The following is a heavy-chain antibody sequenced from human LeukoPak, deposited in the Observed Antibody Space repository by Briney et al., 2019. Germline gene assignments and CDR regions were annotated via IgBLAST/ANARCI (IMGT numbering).Heavy chain of an antibody. Sequence: PSETLSLTCTVSGGSISSSSYYWGWIRQPPGKGLEWIGSIYYSGSTYYNPSLKSRVTISVDTSKNQFSLKLSSVTAADTAVYYCARQSEQNYDILTGYYGGWFFDYWGQGTLVTVSS. D-gene: IGHD3-9*01. V-gene: IGHV4-39*01. CDR2: IYYSGST. J-gene: IGHJ4*02. CDR3: ARQSEQNYDILTGYYGGWFFDY. CDR1: GGSISSSSYY.